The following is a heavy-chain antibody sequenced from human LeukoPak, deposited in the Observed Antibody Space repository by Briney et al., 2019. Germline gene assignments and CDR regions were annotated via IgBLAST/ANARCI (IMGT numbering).Heavy chain of an antibody. J-gene: IGHJ6*03. CDR2: IYTSGST. CDR3: ARQIDFWSGYYTYNYMDV. Sequence: PSETLSLTCTVSGGSISSYYWSWIRQPPGKGLEWIGYIYTSGSTNYNPSLKSRVTISVDTSKNQFSLKLSSVTTADTAVCYCARQIDFWSGYYTYNYMDVWGKGTTVTVSS. V-gene: IGHV4-4*09. D-gene: IGHD3-3*01. CDR1: GGSISSYY.